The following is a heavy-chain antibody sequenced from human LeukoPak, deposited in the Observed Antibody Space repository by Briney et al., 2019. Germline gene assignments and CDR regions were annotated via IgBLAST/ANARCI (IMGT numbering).Heavy chain of an antibody. V-gene: IGHV3-23*01. CDR3: AKGPIYYYDSSGYYNFDY. D-gene: IGHD3-22*01. CDR2: VSGADGTT. CDR1: GFTFSAYG. Sequence: GGSLRLSCAASGFTFSAYGMSWVRQSPRKGLEWVSGVSGADGTTYYADSVKGRFTISRDNSKNTLYLQMNSLRAEDTAVYYCAKGPIYYYDSSGYYNFDYWGQGTLVTVSS. J-gene: IGHJ4*02.